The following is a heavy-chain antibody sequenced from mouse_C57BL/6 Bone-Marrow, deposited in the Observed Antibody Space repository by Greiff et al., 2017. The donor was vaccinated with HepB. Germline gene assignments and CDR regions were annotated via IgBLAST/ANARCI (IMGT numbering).Heavy chain of an antibody. V-gene: IGHV5-12*01. Sequence: EVKLQESGGGLVQPGGSLKLSCAASGFTFSDYYMYWVRQTPEKRLEWVAYISNGGGSTYYPDTVKGRFTISRDNAKNTLYLQLSRLKSEDTAMYYCARHDYPYAMDYWGQGTSVTVSS. CDR3: ARHDYPYAMDY. D-gene: IGHD2-4*01. CDR1: GFTFSDYY. CDR2: ISNGGGST. J-gene: IGHJ4*01.